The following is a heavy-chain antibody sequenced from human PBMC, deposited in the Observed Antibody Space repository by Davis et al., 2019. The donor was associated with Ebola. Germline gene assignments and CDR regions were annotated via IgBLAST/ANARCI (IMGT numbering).Heavy chain of an antibody. CDR1: GYTFTSYD. J-gene: IGHJ6*02. D-gene: IGHD1-26*01. Sequence: ASVKVSCKASGYTFTSYDINWVRQAPGQGLEWMGWMNPNSANTGYAQKLQGRVTMTTDTSTSTAYMELRSLRSDDTAVYYCARGVVGATKAYYGMDVWGQGTTVTVSS. CDR2: MNPNSANT. V-gene: IGHV1-8*01. CDR3: ARGVVGATKAYYGMDV.